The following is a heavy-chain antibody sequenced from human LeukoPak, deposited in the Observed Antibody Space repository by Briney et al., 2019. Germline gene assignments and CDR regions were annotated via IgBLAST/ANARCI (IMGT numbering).Heavy chain of an antibody. CDR3: ARDAIAAAGLTLDY. J-gene: IGHJ4*02. V-gene: IGHV1-2*02. Sequence: VASVKVSCKASGYTFTGYYMHWVRQAPGQGLEWMGWINPNSGGTNYAQKFQGRVTMTRDTSISTAYMELSGLRSDDTAVYYCARDAIAAAGLTLDYWGQGTLVTVSS. CDR1: GYTFTGYY. CDR2: INPNSGGT. D-gene: IGHD6-13*01.